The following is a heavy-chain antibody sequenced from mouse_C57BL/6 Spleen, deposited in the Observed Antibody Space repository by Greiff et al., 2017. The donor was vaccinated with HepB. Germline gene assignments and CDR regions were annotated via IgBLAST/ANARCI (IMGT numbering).Heavy chain of an antibody. CDR3: ARGGSNSYYYAMDY. CDR1: GYTFTSYW. D-gene: IGHD1-1*02. Sequence: VQLQQSGAELVRPGSSVKLSCKASGYTFTSYWMDWVKQRPGQGLEWIGNIYPSDSETHYNQKFKDKATLTVDKSSSTAYMQLSSLTSEDSAVYYCARGGSNSYYYAMDYWGQGTSVTVSS. J-gene: IGHJ4*01. CDR2: IYPSDSET. V-gene: IGHV1-61*01.